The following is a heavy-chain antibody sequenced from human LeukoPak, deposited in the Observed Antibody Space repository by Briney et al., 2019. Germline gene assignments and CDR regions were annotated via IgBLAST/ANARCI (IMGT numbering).Heavy chain of an antibody. Sequence: PGGSLRLSCAASGFTLSSYSMNSVRQAPGKGLEGVSTISSNSIYIYYADSLKGRFTISRDNAKNSLYLQMNSLRAEETAVYYCAKYSSGIVVARAAYYMDVWGKGTTVTISS. J-gene: IGHJ6*03. D-gene: IGHD3-22*01. CDR3: AKYSSGIVVARAAYYMDV. CDR2: ISSNSIYI. CDR1: GFTLSSYS. V-gene: IGHV3-21*01.